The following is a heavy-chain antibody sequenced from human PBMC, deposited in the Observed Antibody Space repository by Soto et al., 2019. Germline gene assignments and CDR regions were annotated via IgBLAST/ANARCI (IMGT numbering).Heavy chain of an antibody. V-gene: IGHV3-23*01. CDR3: AKGSSTSRPYYFDY. CDR1: GFPFSSYA. J-gene: IGHJ4*02. D-gene: IGHD2-2*01. CDR2: ITGGSGST. Sequence: GGSLRLSCPASGFPFSSYAMSWVRQTPGKGLERVSAITGGSGSTYYADSVKGRFTISRDNSKNTLYLQMNTLGAEDTAVYYCAKGSSTSRPYYFDYWGQGTLVTVSS.